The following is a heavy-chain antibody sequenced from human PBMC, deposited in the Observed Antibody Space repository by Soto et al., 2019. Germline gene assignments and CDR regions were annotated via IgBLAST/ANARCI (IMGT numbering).Heavy chain of an antibody. V-gene: IGHV3-48*02. J-gene: IGHJ5*02. CDR3: ARERVGIAGNCFDP. CDR1: GFTFGSYS. Sequence: PGGSLRLSCAASGFTFGSYSMNWVRQAPGKGLEWGSYSSSSSGSIYYADSVKGRLTISRDNAKNSRYLQMNSLRDEDTAVYYCARERVGIAGNCFDPWGQGTLVTVSS. CDR2: SSSSSGSI. D-gene: IGHD6-13*01.